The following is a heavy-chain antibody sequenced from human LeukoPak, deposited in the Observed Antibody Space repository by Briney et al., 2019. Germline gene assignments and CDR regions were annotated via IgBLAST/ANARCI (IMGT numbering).Heavy chain of an antibody. D-gene: IGHD6-19*01. CDR3: ARDPNSSGWYKPFDY. CDR1: GFTFSSYW. Sequence: PGGSLRLSCAASGFTFSSYWMSRVRQAPGKGLEWVANIKQDGSEKYYVDSVKGRFTISRDNAKNSLYLQMNSLRAEDTAVYYCARDPNSSGWYKPFDYWGQGTLVTVSS. V-gene: IGHV3-7*01. J-gene: IGHJ4*02. CDR2: IKQDGSEK.